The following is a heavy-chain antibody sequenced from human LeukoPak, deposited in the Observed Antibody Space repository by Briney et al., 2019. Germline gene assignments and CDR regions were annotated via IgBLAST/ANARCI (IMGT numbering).Heavy chain of an antibody. CDR2: INPKSGVT. D-gene: IGHD6-19*01. V-gene: IGHV1-2*02. CDR1: GYTFTSYY. Sequence: GASVKVSCKASGYTFTSYYMHWVRQAPGQGLEWMGWINPKSGVTNYARKFQGRVTMTRDTSISTSYMELSRLRSDDTAVYYCARGSTRDSSGWYGPGKWFDPWGQGTLVTVSS. J-gene: IGHJ5*02. CDR3: ARGSTRDSSGWYGPGKWFDP.